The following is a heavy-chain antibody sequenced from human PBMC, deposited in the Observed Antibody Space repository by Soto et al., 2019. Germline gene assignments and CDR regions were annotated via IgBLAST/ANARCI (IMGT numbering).Heavy chain of an antibody. V-gene: IGHV5-51*01. D-gene: IGHD4-17*01. CDR2: IYPGDSDT. J-gene: IGHJ4*02. CDR3: ARLIANDYGDYYFDY. Sequence: HGESLKISCKGSGYSFTSYWIGWVRQMPGKGLEWMGIIYPGDSDTRYSPSFQGQVTISAGKSISAAYLQWSSLKASDTAMYYCARLIANDYGDYYFDYWGQGTLVTVSS. CDR1: GYSFTSYW.